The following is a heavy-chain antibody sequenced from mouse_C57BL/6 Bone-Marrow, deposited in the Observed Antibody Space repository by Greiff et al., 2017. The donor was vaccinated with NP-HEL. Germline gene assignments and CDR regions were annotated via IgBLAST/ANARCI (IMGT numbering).Heavy chain of an antibody. Sequence: EVQRVESGGGLVQPGGSMKLSCAASGFTFSDAWMDWVRQSPEKGLEWVAEIRNKANNHATYYAESVKGRFTISRDDSKSSVYLQMNSLRAEDTGIYYCTRNGYWSLRYFDVWGTGTTVTVSP. CDR3: TRNGYWSLRYFDV. CDR1: GFTFSDAW. D-gene: IGHD2-3*01. V-gene: IGHV6-6*01. J-gene: IGHJ1*03. CDR2: IRNKANNHAT.